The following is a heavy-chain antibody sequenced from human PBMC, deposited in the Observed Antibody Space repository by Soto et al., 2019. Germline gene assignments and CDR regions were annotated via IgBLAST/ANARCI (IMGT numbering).Heavy chain of an antibody. Sequence: PSATLSLTCTVSGGSISSYYWSWIRQPPGKGLEWIGYIYYSGSTNYNPSLKSRVTISVDTSKNQFSLKLSSVTAADTAVYYCAIDRIMITFGGVMGGFDPWGQGTLVTVSS. CDR3: AIDRIMITFGGVMGGFDP. CDR1: GGSISSYY. V-gene: IGHV4-59*01. CDR2: IYYSGST. D-gene: IGHD3-16*01. J-gene: IGHJ5*02.